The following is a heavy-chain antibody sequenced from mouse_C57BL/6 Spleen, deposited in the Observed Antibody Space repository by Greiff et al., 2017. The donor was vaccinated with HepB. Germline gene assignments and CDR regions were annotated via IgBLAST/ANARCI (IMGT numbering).Heavy chain of an antibody. Sequence: EVQVVESGGDLVKPGGSLKLSCAASGFTFSSYGMSWVRQTPDKRLEWVATISSGGSYTYYPDSVKGRFTISRDNAKNTLYLQMSSLKSEDTAMYYCARHEGDTAYYFDVWGTGTTVTVSS. CDR3: ARHEGDTAYYFDV. D-gene: IGHD1-2*01. V-gene: IGHV5-6*01. J-gene: IGHJ1*03. CDR2: ISSGGSYT. CDR1: GFTFSSYG.